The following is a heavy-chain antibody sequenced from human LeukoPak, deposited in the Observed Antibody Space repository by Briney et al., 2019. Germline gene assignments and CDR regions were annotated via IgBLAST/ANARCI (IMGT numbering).Heavy chain of an antibody. V-gene: IGHV4-59*01. Sequence: SETLSLTCTVSGGSISSYYWSWIRQPPGKGLEWIGYICYSGSTNYNPSVMSRVTISVDTSKNQFSLKLSSVTAADTAVYYCAREDYCSGGSCYSGYFQHWGQGTLVTVSS. J-gene: IGHJ1*01. CDR3: AREDYCSGGSCYSGYFQH. CDR1: GGSISSYY. D-gene: IGHD2-15*01. CDR2: ICYSGST.